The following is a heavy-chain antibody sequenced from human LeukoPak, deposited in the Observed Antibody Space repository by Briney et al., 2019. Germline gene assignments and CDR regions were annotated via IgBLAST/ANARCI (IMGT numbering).Heavy chain of an antibody. Sequence: GGSLRLSCAASGFTFSSYWMSWVRRAPGKGLEWVANIRQDGSEKYYVDSVKGRFTISRDNAKNSLYLQMNSLRAEDTAVYYCAREEWELLRYYYYYMDVWGKGTTVTVSS. J-gene: IGHJ6*03. CDR3: AREEWELLRYYYYYMDV. D-gene: IGHD1-26*01. V-gene: IGHV3-7*01. CDR1: GFTFSSYW. CDR2: IRQDGSEK.